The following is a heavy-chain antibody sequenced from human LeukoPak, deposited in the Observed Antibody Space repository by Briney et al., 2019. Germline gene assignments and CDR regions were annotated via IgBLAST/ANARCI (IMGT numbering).Heavy chain of an antibody. CDR3: ARPVGYGSVLY. CDR1: GGSISSSSYY. D-gene: IGHD3-10*01. Sequence: SSETLSLTCTVSGGSISSSSYYWGWIRQPPGKGLEWIGSIYYSGSTYYNPSLKSRVTISVDTSKNQFSLKLSSVTAADTAVYYCARPVGYGSVLYWGQGTLVTVSS. CDR2: IYYSGST. J-gene: IGHJ4*02. V-gene: IGHV4-39*01.